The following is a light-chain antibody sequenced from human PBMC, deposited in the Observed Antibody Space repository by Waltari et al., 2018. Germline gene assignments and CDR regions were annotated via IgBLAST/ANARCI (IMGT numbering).Light chain of an antibody. V-gene: IGLV2-14*03. CDR3: SSYTSSSTPVV. J-gene: IGLJ2*01. CDR1: SSDVGGYNY. Sequence: QSALTQPASVSGSPGQSIPISCTGTSSDVGGYNYVSWYQQHSGKAPKLMIYDVSNRPSGVSNRFSGSKSGNTASLTISGLQAEDEADYYCSSYTSSSTPVVFGGGTKLTVL. CDR2: DVS.